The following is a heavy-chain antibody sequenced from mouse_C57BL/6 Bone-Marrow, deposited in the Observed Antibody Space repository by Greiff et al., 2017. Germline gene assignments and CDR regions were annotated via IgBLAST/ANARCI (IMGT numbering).Heavy chain of an antibody. CDR3: AISFDY. J-gene: IGHJ2*01. V-gene: IGHV1-50*01. CDR1: GYTFTSYW. CDR2: IDPSDSYT. Sequence: VQLQQPGAELVKPGASVKLSCKASGYTFTSYWMQWVKQRPGQGLEWIGEIDPSDSYTNYNQKFKGKATLTVDTSSSTAYMQLSSLTSEDSAVYYCAISFDYWGKGTTLTVSS.